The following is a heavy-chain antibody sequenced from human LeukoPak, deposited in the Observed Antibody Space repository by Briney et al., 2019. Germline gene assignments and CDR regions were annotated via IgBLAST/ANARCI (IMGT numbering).Heavy chain of an antibody. CDR2: IYSGGNT. V-gene: IGHV3-53*01. D-gene: IGHD6-19*01. CDR1: GFTVSSNY. CDR3: ARGREYSTGWNAYYFDY. Sequence: GGSLRLSCAASGFTVSSNYVSWVRQAPGKGLEWVSVIYSGGNTFYVDSVKGRFTISRDNSKSTLYLQMNSLRAEDTAVYYCARGREYSTGWNAYYFDYWGQGTLVTVSS. J-gene: IGHJ4*02.